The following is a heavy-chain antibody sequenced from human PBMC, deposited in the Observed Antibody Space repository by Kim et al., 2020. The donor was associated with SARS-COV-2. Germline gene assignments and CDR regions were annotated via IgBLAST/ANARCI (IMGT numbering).Heavy chain of an antibody. V-gene: IGHV3-23*01. Sequence: GGSLRLSCAASGFTFSSYAMSWVRQAPGKGLEWVSAISGSGGSTYYADSVKGRFTISRDNSKNTLYLQMNSLRAEDTAVYYCAKEMIGEGPDDYYYYYGMDVWGQGTTVTVSS. D-gene: IGHD3-10*02. CDR1: GFTFSSYA. CDR2: ISGSGGST. J-gene: IGHJ6*02. CDR3: AKEMIGEGPDDYYYYYGMDV.